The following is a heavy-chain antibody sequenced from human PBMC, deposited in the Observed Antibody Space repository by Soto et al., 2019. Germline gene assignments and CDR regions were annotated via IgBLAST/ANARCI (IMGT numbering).Heavy chain of an antibody. V-gene: IGHV1-18*01. CDR2: ISAYNGNT. D-gene: IGHD6-13*01. Sequence: ALVKVSCKASGYTFTSYGISWVRQAPGQGLEWMGWISAYNGNTNYAQKLQGRVTMTTDTSTSTAYMELRSLRSDDTAVYYCARGDSSSWSNKGDFDFWGQGTLVTVSS. CDR1: GYTFTSYG. J-gene: IGHJ4*02. CDR3: ARGDSSSWSNKGDFDF.